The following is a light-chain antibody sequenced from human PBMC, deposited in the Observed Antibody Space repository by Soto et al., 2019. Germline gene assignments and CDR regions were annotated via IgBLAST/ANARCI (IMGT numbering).Light chain of an antibody. Sequence: DIQMTQSPTSLSASVGDRVTITFRASQGIRNFVAWYQQKPGKAPKLLIYAPSTLQSGVPSRFSGSGSGTDFTLTINSLQPEDVTTSSCQKYSSVPVFGPGTKVELK. CDR1: QGIRNF. CDR2: APS. J-gene: IGKJ3*01. CDR3: QKYSSVPV. V-gene: IGKV1-27*01.